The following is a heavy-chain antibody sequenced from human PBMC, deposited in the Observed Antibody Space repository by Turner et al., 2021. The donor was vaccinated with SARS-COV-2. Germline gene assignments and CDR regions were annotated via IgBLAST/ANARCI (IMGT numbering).Heavy chain of an antibody. Sequence: QLQLQESGPGLVKPSETLSVTCTFSGGSINTSPYYWGWLRQPPGKGLGWIGKIYYSGSTYYNPSLKSRIIISIDTSKNQFSLQVTAGTAADTAIYYCARRRGGSAAYNPWGQGTLVTVSS. D-gene: IGHD6-13*01. CDR3: ARRRGGSAAYNP. CDR1: GGSINTSPYY. V-gene: IGHV4-39*01. J-gene: IGHJ5*02. CDR2: IYYSGST.